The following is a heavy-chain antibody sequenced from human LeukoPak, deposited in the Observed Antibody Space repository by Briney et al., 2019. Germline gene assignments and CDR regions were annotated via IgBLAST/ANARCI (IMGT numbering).Heavy chain of an antibody. CDR3: AKAPYYYEQ. J-gene: IGHJ4*02. CDR1: GFTFSSYG. Sequence: GGSLRLSCAASGFTFSSYGIHWVRQAPGKGLEWVTFTQYDGSNKYYADSVKGRFTISRDNSKNTLYLQMNSLRAEDTAVYYCAKAPYYYEQWGQGTLVTVSS. D-gene: IGHD3-22*01. V-gene: IGHV3-30*02. CDR2: TQYDGSNK.